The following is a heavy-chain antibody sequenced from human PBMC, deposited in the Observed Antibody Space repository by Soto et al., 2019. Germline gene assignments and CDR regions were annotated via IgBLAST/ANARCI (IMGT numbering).Heavy chain of an antibody. V-gene: IGHV4-34*01. CDR3: ARRSQWLVRFDDY. D-gene: IGHD6-19*01. Sequence: QVQLQQWGAGLLKPSETLSLTCTVYGGSFSGYYWSWIRQPPGKGLEWIGEINHSGSTNYNPSLKSRVTRSVDTSKNQFSLKLSSVTAADTAVYYCARRSQWLVRFDDYWGQGTLVTVSS. CDR1: GGSFSGYY. CDR2: INHSGST. J-gene: IGHJ4*02.